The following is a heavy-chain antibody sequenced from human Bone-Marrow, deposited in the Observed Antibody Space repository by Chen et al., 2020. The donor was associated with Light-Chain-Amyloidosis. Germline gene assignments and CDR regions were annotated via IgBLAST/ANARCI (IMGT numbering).Heavy chain of an antibody. CDR3: ARADDSGSYYVLAFDI. CDR2: IYYSGRT. CDR1: GGSISSYY. J-gene: IGHJ3*02. Sequence: QVQLQESGPGLVKPSETLSLTCTVSGGSISSYYWSWIRQPPGKGLEWIGYIYYSGRTNYNPSLKSRVTISVDTSKNQFSLKLSSVTAADTAVYYCARADDSGSYYVLAFDIWGQGTMVTVSS. D-gene: IGHD1-26*01. V-gene: IGHV4-59*01.